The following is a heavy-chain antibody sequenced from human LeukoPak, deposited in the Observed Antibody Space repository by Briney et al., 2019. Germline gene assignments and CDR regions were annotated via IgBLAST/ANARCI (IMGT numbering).Heavy chain of an antibody. D-gene: IGHD6-13*01. CDR1: GGSISSYY. V-gene: IGHV4-59*08. CDR3: ARLAAAAVGWFDP. J-gene: IGHJ5*02. CDR2: FYNSGST. Sequence: PSETLSLTCTVSGGSISSYYWSWIRQPPGKGLEWIGYFYNSGSTNYNPSLKSRVTISVDTSKNQFSLKLSSVTAADTAVYYCARLAAAAVGWFDPWGQGTLVTVSS.